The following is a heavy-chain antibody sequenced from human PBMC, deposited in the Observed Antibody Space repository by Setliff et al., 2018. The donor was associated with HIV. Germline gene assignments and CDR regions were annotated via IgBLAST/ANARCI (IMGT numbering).Heavy chain of an antibody. Sequence: GASVKVSCKASGYIFTNQYITWARQAPGQGLEWMGWISPHNGNTKYGEKFQARVTMTADTSTTAAYMELRSLTSDDTAMYYCAKGYTWSVVGALDVWGQGTRVTVSS. CDR1: GYIFTNQY. CDR2: ISPHNGNT. J-gene: IGHJ3*01. V-gene: IGHV1-18*01. CDR3: AKGYTWSVVGALDV. D-gene: IGHD1-1*01.